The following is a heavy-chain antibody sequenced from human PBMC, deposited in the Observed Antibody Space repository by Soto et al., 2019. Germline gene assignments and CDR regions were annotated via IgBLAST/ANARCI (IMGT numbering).Heavy chain of an antibody. CDR3: AKEGNPWTVTPFDY. J-gene: IGHJ4*02. D-gene: IGHD5-18*01. Sequence: GGSLRLSCAASGFTFSSYAISWVRQAPGKGLEWVSAISGSGGSTYYADSVKGRFTISRDNSKNKLYLQMNSLRAEDTAVYYCAKEGNPWTVTPFDYWGQGTLVTVSS. CDR2: ISGSGGST. V-gene: IGHV3-23*01. CDR1: GFTFSSYA.